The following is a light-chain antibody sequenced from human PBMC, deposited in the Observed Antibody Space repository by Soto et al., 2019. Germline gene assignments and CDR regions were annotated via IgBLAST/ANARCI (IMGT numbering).Light chain of an antibody. CDR3: SSFTRINTWV. Sequence: QSALTQHASVSGSPGQSITISCTGTSSDVGGYNYVSWYQQHPGKAPKLMIYEVSNRPSGVSNRFSGSKSGNTASLTISGLPAEDEANYYCSSFTRINTWVFGGGTKVTVL. CDR1: SSDVGGYNY. CDR2: EVS. V-gene: IGLV2-14*01. J-gene: IGLJ3*02.